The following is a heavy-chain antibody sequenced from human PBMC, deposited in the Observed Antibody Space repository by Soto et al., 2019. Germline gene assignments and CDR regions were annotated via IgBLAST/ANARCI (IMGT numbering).Heavy chain of an antibody. CDR3: ARDQIPRGYSSSWSDY. CDR1: GYTFTSYG. Sequence: QVQLVQSGAEVKKPGASVKVSCKASGYTFTSYGISWVRQAPGQGLEWMGWISAYNGNTNYAQKLQGRVTMTTDTXTXXAYMELRSLRSDDTAVYYCARDQIPRGYSSSWSDYWGQGTLVTVSS. V-gene: IGHV1-18*01. J-gene: IGHJ4*02. CDR2: ISAYNGNT. D-gene: IGHD6-13*01.